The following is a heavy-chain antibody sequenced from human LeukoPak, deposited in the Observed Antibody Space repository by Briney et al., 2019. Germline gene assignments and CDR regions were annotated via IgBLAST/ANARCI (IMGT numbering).Heavy chain of an antibody. CDR2: IYYSGST. Sequence: PWETLSLTCTVSGGSISSYYWSWIRQPPGKGLEWIGYIYYSGSTNYNPSLKSRVTISVDTSKNQFSLKLSSVTAADTAVYYCARALWRGYSYGWVDYWGQGTLVTVSS. V-gene: IGHV4-59*01. D-gene: IGHD5-18*01. J-gene: IGHJ4*02. CDR1: GGSISSYY. CDR3: ARALWRGYSYGWVDY.